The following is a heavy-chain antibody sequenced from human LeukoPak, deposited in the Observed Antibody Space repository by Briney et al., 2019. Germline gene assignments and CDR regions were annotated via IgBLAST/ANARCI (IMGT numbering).Heavy chain of an antibody. CDR2: ISSSGSTI. J-gene: IGHJ3*02. D-gene: IGHD3-22*01. V-gene: IGHV3-11*04. CDR1: GFTFSDYY. CDR3: ASNRVVVATDAFDI. Sequence: PGGSLRLSCAASGFTFSDYYMRWIRQAPGKGLEWVSYISSSGSTIYYADSVKGRFTISRDSAKNSLYLQMNSLRAEDTAVYYCASNRVVVATDAFDIWGQGTMVTVSS.